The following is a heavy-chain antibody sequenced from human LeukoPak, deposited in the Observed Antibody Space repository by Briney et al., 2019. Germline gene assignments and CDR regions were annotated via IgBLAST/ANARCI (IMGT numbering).Heavy chain of an antibody. CDR1: GYTFTSYY. D-gene: IGHD2-2*01. CDR2: INPSGGST. V-gene: IGHV1-46*01. CDR3: AREGICSSTSCYSPFDY. J-gene: IGHJ4*02. Sequence: ASVKVSCKASGYTFTSYYMHWVRQAPGRGLEWMGIINPSGGSTSYAQKFQGRVTMTRDMSTSTVYMELSSLRSEDTAVYYCAREGICSSTSCYSPFDYWGQGTLVTVSS.